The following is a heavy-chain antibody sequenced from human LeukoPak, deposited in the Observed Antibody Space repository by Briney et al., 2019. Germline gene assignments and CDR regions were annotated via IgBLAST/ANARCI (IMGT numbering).Heavy chain of an antibody. D-gene: IGHD2-2*01. V-gene: IGHV4-34*01. CDR2: INHSGGT. CDR3: ARGGRVYCSSTSCYGSLAY. J-gene: IGHJ4*02. CDR1: GGSFSGYY. Sequence: PSETLSLTCAVYGGSFSGYYWSWIRQPPGKGLEWIGEINHSGGTNYNPSLKSRVTISVDTSKNQFSLKLSSVTAADTAVYYCARGGRVYCSSTSCYGSLAYWGQGTLVTVSS.